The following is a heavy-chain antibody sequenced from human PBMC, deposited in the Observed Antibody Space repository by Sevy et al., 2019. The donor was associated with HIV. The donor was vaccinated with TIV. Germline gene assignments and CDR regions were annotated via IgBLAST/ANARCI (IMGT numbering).Heavy chain of an antibody. J-gene: IGHJ4*02. V-gene: IGHV3-15*07. CDR1: GFTFSDAW. Sequence: GGSLRLSCAASGFTFSDAWMNWVRQAPGKGLEWVGLIKTKTDGGTTDYAAPVKGRFTISRDDAKDTLYLQMNSLKTDDAAVYYCTTAKYYYDSSGYYGVDDYWGQGTLVTVSS. CDR2: IKTKTDGGTT. D-gene: IGHD3-22*01. CDR3: TTAKYYYDSSGYYGVDDY.